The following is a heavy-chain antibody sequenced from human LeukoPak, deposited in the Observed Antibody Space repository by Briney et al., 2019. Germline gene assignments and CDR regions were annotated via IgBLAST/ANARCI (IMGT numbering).Heavy chain of an antibody. V-gene: IGHV4-39*07. CDR2: IYYSGST. D-gene: IGHD4-17*01. CDR3: ARDSVLGDPFDY. CDR1: GGSISSSSYY. J-gene: IGHJ4*02. Sequence: SETLSLTCTVSGGSISSSSYYWGWIRQPPGKGLEWIGSIYYSGSTYYNPSLKSRVTISVDTSKNQFSLKLSSVTAADTAVYYCARDSVLGDPFDYWGQGTLVTVSS.